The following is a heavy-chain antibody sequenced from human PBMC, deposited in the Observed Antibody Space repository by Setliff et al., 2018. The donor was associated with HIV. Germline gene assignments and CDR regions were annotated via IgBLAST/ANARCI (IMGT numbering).Heavy chain of an antibody. CDR3: ARLFGANSIGGVH. V-gene: IGHV3-30*03. J-gene: IGHJ4*02. CDR1: RTTFSGYG. Sequence: GGSLRLSCRGFRTTFSGYGLNWVRQAPGKGLEWVAVISFDGSSKYYADSVKGRFTISRDNSEGTLYLKANSLRIEDTAVYYCARLFGANSIGGVHWGQGTLVTVSS. CDR2: ISFDGSSK. D-gene: IGHD7-27*01.